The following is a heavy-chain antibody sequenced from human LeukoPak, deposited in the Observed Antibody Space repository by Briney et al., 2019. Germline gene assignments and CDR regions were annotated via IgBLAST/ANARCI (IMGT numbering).Heavy chain of an antibody. D-gene: IGHD3-22*01. V-gene: IGHV1-2*02. CDR3: ARGSQRNYYDSSGYFDY. CDR2: INPNSGGT. J-gene: IGHJ4*02. Sequence: GASVKVSCKASGYTFTGYYMHWVRQAPGQGLEWMGWINPNSGGTYYAQKFQGRVTMTRDTSISTAYVGLSRLRSDDTAVYYCARGSQRNYYDSSGYFDYWGQGTLVTVSS. CDR1: GYTFTGYY.